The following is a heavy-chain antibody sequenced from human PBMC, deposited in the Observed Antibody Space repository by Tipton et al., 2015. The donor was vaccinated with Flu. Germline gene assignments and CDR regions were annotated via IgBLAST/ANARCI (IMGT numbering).Heavy chain of an antibody. Sequence: TLSLTCSVYGGSFSGYYWSWIRQPPGKGLEWIGEISHRGTTNHNPSLKSRVIISADTSKNQFSLILTSLTAADTAVYYCARHSSSARGWFDPWGQGTLVTVSS. CDR2: ISHRGTT. V-gene: IGHV4-34*01. CDR3: ARHSSSARGWFDP. D-gene: IGHD1-26*01. J-gene: IGHJ5*02. CDR1: GGSFSGYY.